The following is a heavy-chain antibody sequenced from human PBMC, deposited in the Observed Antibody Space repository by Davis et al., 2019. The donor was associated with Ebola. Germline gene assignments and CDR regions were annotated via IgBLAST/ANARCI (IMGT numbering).Heavy chain of an antibody. Sequence: MPSETLSLTCTVSGYSISSDYYWGWIRQPPGKGLEWIGSIYHSGSTYYNPSLKSRVTISVDTSKNQFSLKLSSVTAADTAVYYCARHLSSSLRLQPYFDYWGQGTLVTVSS. CDR2: IYHSGST. V-gene: IGHV4-38-2*02. D-gene: IGHD5-24*01. CDR3: ARHLSSSLRLQPYFDY. J-gene: IGHJ4*02. CDR1: GYSISSDYY.